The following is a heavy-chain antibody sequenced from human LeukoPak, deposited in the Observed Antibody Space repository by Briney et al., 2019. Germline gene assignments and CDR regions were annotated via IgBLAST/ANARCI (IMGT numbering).Heavy chain of an antibody. Sequence: PGGSLRLSSAASGFTFSDYYMSWVRQAPGKGLEWVSYISSSDSGSTVYYADSVKGRFTISRDSAKNSLYLQMNSLRAEDTALYYCARVHAQSGSDYWGQGTLVTVSS. J-gene: IGHJ4*02. CDR2: ISSSDSGSTV. D-gene: IGHD5-12*01. CDR1: GFTFSDYY. V-gene: IGHV3-11*04. CDR3: ARVHAQSGSDY.